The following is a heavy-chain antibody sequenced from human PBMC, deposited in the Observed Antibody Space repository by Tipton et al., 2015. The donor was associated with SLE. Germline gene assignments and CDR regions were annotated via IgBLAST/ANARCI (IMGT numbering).Heavy chain of an antibody. D-gene: IGHD6-19*01. CDR1: GGSISNYY. Sequence: TLSLTCTVSGGSISNYYWSWIRQPAGKGLEWIGRIYTSGSTNYNPSPKSRVPMSVDTSKNQFSLKLSSVTAADTAVYYCARDHPVAGPFDYWGQGTLVTVAS. J-gene: IGHJ4*02. V-gene: IGHV4-4*07. CDR2: IYTSGST. CDR3: ARDHPVAGPFDY.